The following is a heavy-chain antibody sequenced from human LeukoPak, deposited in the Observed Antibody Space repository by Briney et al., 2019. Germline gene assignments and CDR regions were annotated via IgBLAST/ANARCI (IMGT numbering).Heavy chain of an antibody. CDR1: GGTFSSYA. D-gene: IGHD5-18*01. CDR2: IIPIFGTA. J-gene: IGHJ4*02. V-gene: IGHV1-69*01. Sequence: SVKVSCKASGGTFSSYAISWVRQAPGQGLEWMGGIIPIFGTANYAQKFQGRVTITADESTSTAYMELSSLRSEDTAVYYCARNTAMVMKSTYYFDYWGQGTLVTVSS. CDR3: ARNTAMVMKSTYYFDY.